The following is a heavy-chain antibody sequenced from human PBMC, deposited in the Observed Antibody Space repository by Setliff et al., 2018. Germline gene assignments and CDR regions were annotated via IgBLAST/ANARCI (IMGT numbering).Heavy chain of an antibody. CDR2: IIPIFGTA. D-gene: IGHD7-27*01. J-gene: IGHJ6*03. Sequence: GASVKVSCKASGGTFSSYAISWVRQAPGQGLEWMGGIIPIFGTANYAQKFQGRVTITADESTSTAYMELSSLRSEDTAVYYCARNEALTGAGNYYYYYMDVWGKGTTVTSP. CDR3: ARNEALTGAGNYYYYYMDV. CDR1: GGTFSSYA. V-gene: IGHV1-69*13.